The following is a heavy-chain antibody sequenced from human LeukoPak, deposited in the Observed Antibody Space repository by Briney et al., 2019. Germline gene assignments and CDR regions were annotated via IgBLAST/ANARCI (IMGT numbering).Heavy chain of an antibody. CDR3: ARMSGYYDTSGYYYVFDY. D-gene: IGHD3-22*01. Sequence: SGPTLVNPTETLTLTCTVSGFSLSNARMGVSWIRRPTGKAPEWLAHIFSNDEKTYSTSLKSRLTISKDTSKSQVVLTMTNMDPVDTATYYCARMSGYYDTSGYYYVFDYWGQGTLVTVSS. V-gene: IGHV2-26*01. J-gene: IGHJ4*02. CDR1: GFSLSNARMG. CDR2: IFSNDEK.